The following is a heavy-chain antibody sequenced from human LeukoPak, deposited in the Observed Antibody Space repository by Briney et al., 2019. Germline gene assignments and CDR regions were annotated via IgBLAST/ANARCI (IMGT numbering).Heavy chain of an antibody. D-gene: IGHD2-2*01. J-gene: IGHJ6*03. CDR2: ISRSSSYI. CDR1: GFTFSSYS. CDR3: ARVVPAANYMDV. V-gene: IGHV3-21*01. Sequence: GGSLRLSCAASGFTFSSYSMNWVRQAPGKGLEWVSSISRSSSYIYYADPVKGRFTISRDNAKNSLYLQMNSLRAEDTAVYYCARVVPAANYMDVWGKGTTVTVSS.